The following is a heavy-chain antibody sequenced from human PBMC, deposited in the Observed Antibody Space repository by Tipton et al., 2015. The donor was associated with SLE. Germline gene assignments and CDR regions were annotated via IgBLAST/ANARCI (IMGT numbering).Heavy chain of an antibody. V-gene: IGHV4-34*01. J-gene: IGHJ4*02. CDR1: GGSLSGHY. D-gene: IGHD1-1*01. CDR3: ARQVLVHYFDH. Sequence: TLSLTCAVYGGSLSGHYWSWIRQPPGKGLEWIGSIYHNGNTYYNSSLKSRVTMSVDKSKNQFSLNVRSVAAADTAVYYCARQVLVHYFDHWGQGSLVTVSS. CDR2: IYHNGNT.